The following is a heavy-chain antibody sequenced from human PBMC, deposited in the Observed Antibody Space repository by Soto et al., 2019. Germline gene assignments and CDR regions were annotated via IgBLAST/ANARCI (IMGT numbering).Heavy chain of an antibody. J-gene: IGHJ4*02. Sequence: PSQTLSLTCAISGDSVSSNSAAWNWIRRSPSRGLEWLGRTYYRSKWHNDYAVSVKSRIAISPDTSKNQFSLQLNSVTPEDTAVYYCARTIGHFDSWGQGAMVTVSS. D-gene: IGHD3-3*01. CDR1: GDSVSSNSAA. V-gene: IGHV6-1*01. CDR2: TYYRSKWHN. CDR3: ARTIGHFDS.